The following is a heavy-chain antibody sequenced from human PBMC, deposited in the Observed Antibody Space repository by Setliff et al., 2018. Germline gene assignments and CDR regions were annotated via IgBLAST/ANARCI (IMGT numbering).Heavy chain of an antibody. CDR2: ISASGDTT. CDR1: GYTSSSYA. D-gene: IGHD1-26*01. V-gene: IGHV3-23*01. CDR3: CSGSYLFVY. Sequence: PGGSLRLSCAASGYTSSSYAMTWVRQAPGGGLEWVSIISASGDTTYYADSVKGRFTISRDNSKNTLYLQMNSLRAEDTAVYYCCSGSYLFVYWGQGSLVTVSS. J-gene: IGHJ4*02.